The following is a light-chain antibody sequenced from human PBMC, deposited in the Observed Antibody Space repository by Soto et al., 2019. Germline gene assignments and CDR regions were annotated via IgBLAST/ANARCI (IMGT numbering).Light chain of an antibody. CDR2: RAN. J-gene: IGLJ2*01. CDR3: ASWDDSLSGVV. CDR1: NSNVGSYY. Sequence: QSVLTQPPSASGTPGQRVTISCSGSNSNVGSYYVYWYQQLPGTPPKLLIYRANQRPSGVPDRFSGSMSGTSASLAISGLRSEDEADYYCASWDDSLSGVVFGGGTKLTVL. V-gene: IGLV1-47*01.